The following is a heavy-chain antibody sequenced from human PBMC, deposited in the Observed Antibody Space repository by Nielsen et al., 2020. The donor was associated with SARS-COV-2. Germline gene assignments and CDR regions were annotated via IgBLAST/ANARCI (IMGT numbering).Heavy chain of an antibody. CDR2: ISYDGSNK. CDR1: GFTFSSYG. Sequence: GGSLRLSCAASGFTFSSYGMHWVRQAPGKGLEWVAVISYDGSNKYYADSVKGRFTISRDNSKNTLYLQMNSLRAEDTAVYYCATLHITGTTGLDYWGQGTLVTVSS. V-gene: IGHV3-30*03. J-gene: IGHJ4*02. CDR3: ATLHITGTTGLDY. D-gene: IGHD1-7*01.